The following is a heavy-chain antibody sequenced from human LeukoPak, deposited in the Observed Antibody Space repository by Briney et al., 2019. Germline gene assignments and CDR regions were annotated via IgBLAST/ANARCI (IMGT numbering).Heavy chain of an antibody. Sequence: PGGSLRLSCAAAGFTCSSYSRNLVRHAPGKGLEFGSSINRGSDHIVYAVSMKGRFTISRDYAKNSLYLQMHRLGAEDTAVYYCATPYDTRGYSPDYWGQGTLVTVSS. D-gene: IGHD3-22*01. CDR2: INRGSDHI. J-gene: IGHJ4*02. V-gene: IGHV3-21*01. CDR1: GFTCSSYS. CDR3: ATPYDTRGYSPDY.